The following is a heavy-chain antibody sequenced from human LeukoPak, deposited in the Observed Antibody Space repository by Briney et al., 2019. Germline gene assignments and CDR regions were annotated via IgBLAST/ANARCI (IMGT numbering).Heavy chain of an antibody. J-gene: IGHJ6*03. CDR1: GFTFGSYA. CDR2: ISYDGSNK. V-gene: IGHV3-30-3*01. CDR3: ARVRYSYGPKQELHYYYYMDV. D-gene: IGHD5-18*01. Sequence: PGGSLRLSCAASGFTFGSYAMTWVRQAPGKGLEWVAVISYDGSNKYYADSVKGRFTISRDNSKNTLYLQMNSLRAEDTAVYYCARVRYSYGPKQELHYYYYMDVWGKGTTVTVSS.